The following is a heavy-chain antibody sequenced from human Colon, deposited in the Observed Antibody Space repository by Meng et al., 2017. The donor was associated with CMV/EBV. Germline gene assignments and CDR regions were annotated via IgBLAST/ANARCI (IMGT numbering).Heavy chain of an antibody. V-gene: IGHV4-59*01. CDR1: GGSISGYY. Sequence: QVLLQDAGPGLLKPPETLSLTCIVSGGSISGYYWNWIRQSPGKGLEWIGYIYYKGGNGGTYYNPSLKSRVTMSVDTSKNQFSLKMTSVTAADTAVYYCVRDKSNRLNFWGQGTLVTVSS. CDR3: VRDKSNRLNF. CDR2: IYYKGGNGGT. D-gene: IGHD1-14*01. J-gene: IGHJ4*02.